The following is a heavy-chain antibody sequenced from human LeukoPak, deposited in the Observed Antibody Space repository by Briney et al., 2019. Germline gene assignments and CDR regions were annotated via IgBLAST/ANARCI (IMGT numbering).Heavy chain of an antibody. D-gene: IGHD4-11*01. V-gene: IGHV1-2*02. Sequence: ASVKVSCKASGYTFTGYYMHWVRQAPGQGLEWMGWINPNSGGTNYAQKFQGRVTMTRDTSISTAYMELSRLRSDDTAVYYCARDRVPGYSNFRYYFDYWGQGTLVTVSS. CDR1: GYTFTGYY. CDR3: ARDRVPGYSNFRYYFDY. J-gene: IGHJ4*02. CDR2: INPNSGGT.